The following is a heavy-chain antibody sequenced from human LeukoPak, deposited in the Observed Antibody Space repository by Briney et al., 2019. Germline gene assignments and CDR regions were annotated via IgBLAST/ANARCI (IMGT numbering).Heavy chain of an antibody. CDR2: ISSSSSYT. J-gene: IGHJ4*02. D-gene: IGHD6-19*01. V-gene: IGHV3-11*03. Sequence: GGSLRLSCAASGFTFSDYYMSWIHQAPGKGLEWVSYISSSSSYTNCADSVKGRFTISRDNAKNSLYLQMNSLRAEDTAVYYCAGLGYSSGWYVNYWGQGTLVTVSS. CDR1: GFTFSDYY. CDR3: AGLGYSSGWYVNY.